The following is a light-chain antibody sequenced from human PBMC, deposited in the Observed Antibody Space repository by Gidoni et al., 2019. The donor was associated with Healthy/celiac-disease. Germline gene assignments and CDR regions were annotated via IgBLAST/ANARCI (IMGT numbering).Light chain of an antibody. Sequence: DIQMTQSPSTLSASVGDRVTITCRASQSISSWLAWYQQKPGKAPKLLIYKASSLESGVPSRFSGSGSGTEFTLTISSLQPDDFETYYCQQYNSYSGTLGPGTKVEIK. V-gene: IGKV1-5*03. CDR3: QQYNSYSGT. J-gene: IGKJ3*01. CDR2: KAS. CDR1: QSISSW.